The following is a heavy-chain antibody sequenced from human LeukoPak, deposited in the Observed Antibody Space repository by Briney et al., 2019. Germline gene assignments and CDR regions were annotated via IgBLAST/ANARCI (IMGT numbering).Heavy chain of an antibody. CDR2: VSGGGGST. CDR1: GITLANYG. J-gene: IGHJ4*02. CDR3: AKRGVVIRVILVGFHKEAYYFDS. Sequence: GGSLRLSCVVSGITLANYGMSWVRQAPGKGLEWVAVVSGGGGSTNYADSVKGRFTISRDNPKNTLYLQMNSLRAEDTAVYFCAKRGVVIRVILVGFHKEAYYFDSWGQGALVTVSS. V-gene: IGHV3-23*01. D-gene: IGHD3-22*01.